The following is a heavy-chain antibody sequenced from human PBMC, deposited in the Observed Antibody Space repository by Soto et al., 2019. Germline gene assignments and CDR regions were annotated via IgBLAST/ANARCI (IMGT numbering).Heavy chain of an antibody. J-gene: IGHJ5*02. V-gene: IGHV1-18*01. CDR3: ARERDYGDYFGPGGFDP. D-gene: IGHD4-17*01. CDR2: INAYNGNT. Sequence: ASVKVSCKASGYTFTSYGISWVRQAPGQGLEWMGWINAYNGNTNYAQKLQGRVTMTTDTSTGTAYMELRSLRSDDTAVYYCARERDYGDYFGPGGFDPWGQGTLVTVSS. CDR1: GYTFTSYG.